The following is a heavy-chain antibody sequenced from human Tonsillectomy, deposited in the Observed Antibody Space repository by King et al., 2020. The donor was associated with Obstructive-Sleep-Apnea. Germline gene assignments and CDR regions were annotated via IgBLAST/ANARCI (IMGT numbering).Heavy chain of an antibody. CDR1: GFTLSDYF. D-gene: IGHD4-17*01. J-gene: IGHJ4*02. CDR3: VRAFPPMTYNDYVINEL. Sequence: VQLVESGGDLVKPGGSLRLSCAASGFTLSDYFMSWIRQAPGKGLEWVSYITITGNIKYYADSVKGRFAISRDNANNSLFLQMNSLRAEDSAVYYCVRAFPPMTYNDYVINELWGQGTLVTVSS. CDR2: ITITGNIK. V-gene: IGHV3-11*01.